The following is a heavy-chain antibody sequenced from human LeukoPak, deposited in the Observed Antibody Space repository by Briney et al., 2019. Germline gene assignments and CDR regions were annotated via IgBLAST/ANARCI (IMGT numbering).Heavy chain of an antibody. CDR1: GYTFTSYG. CDR3: ASPIMITFGGVIAFDC. Sequence: ASVKVSCKASGYTFTSYGISWVRQAPGQGLEWMGWISAYNGNTNYAQKLQGRVTMTTDTSTSTAYMELRSLRSDDTAVYYCASPIMITFGGVIAFDCCGQGRLVTVSA. D-gene: IGHD3-16*02. CDR2: ISAYNGNT. J-gene: IGHJ4*02. V-gene: IGHV1-18*01.